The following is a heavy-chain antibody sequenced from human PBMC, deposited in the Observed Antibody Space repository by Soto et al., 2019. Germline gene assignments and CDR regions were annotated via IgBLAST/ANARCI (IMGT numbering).Heavy chain of an antibody. D-gene: IGHD2-2*01. CDR2: IYYSGST. V-gene: IGHV4-61*01. J-gene: IGHJ5*02. CDR1: GGSVSSGSYY. Sequence: PSETLSLTSTVSGGSVSSGSYYWSWIRQPPGKGLEWIGYIYYSGSTNYNPSLKSRVTISVDTSKNQFSLKLSSVTAADTAVYYCARVRATRPAATGGYWFDPWGQVTLVTVSS. CDR3: ARVRATRPAATGGYWFDP.